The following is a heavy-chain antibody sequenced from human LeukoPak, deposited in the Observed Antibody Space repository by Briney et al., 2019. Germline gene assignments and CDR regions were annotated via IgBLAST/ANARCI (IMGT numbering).Heavy chain of an antibody. J-gene: IGHJ4*02. CDR3: AKLNEIGYCSGGSCYFDY. CDR1: GFTFSDYW. CDR2: IKPDGSEK. Sequence: GGSLRLSCAASGFTFSDYWMTWVRQAPGKGLEWVANIKPDGSEKYYVDSVKGRFTISRDNSKNTLYLQMNSLRAEDTAVYYCAKLNEIGYCSGGSCYFDYWGQGTLVTVSS. V-gene: IGHV3-7*01. D-gene: IGHD2-15*01.